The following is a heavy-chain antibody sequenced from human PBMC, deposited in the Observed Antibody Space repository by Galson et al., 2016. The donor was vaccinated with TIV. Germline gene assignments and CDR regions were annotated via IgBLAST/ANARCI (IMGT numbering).Heavy chain of an antibody. CDR3: ARPPYCGGDCYKYVL. CDR1: GYTFTHYP. D-gene: IGHD2-21*01. Sequence: SVKVSCKASGYTFTHYPIHWVRQAPGQRLEWMAWINAGNGNTKFSQKMQGRVTLTTDTSASTAYMELTSLRSDDTAVYYCARPPYCGGDCYKYVLWGQGTLVTVSS. V-gene: IGHV1-3*01. J-gene: IGHJ4*02. CDR2: INAGNGNT.